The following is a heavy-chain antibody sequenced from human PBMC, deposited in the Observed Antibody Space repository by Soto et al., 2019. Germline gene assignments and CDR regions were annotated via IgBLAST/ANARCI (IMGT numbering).Heavy chain of an antibody. D-gene: IGHD3-10*01. CDR1: GFTFSSAW. CDR3: TTASRLSGGLFDY. CDR2: IKSRADGGTT. J-gene: IGHJ4*02. V-gene: IGHV3-15*01. Sequence: EVQLVESGGGLVKPGGSLRLSCAASGFTFSSAWMNWVRQAPGKGLEWVGRIKSRADGGTTDDAAPVKGRFTISRDDSKNTLYLQLNSLKTEDTAVYYCTTASRLSGGLFDYWGQGTLVTVSS.